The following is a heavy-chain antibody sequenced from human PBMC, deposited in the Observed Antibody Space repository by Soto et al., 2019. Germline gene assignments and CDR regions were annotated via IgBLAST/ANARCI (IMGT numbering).Heavy chain of an antibody. CDR2: IRSKAYGGTT. D-gene: IGHD3-3*01. V-gene: IGHV3-49*03. CDR3: TSADFWSGHRYGMDV. Sequence: PGGSLRLSCTASGFTFGDYAMSWFRQAPGKGLEWVGFIRSKAYGGTTEYAASVKGRFTISRDDSKSIAYLQMNSLKTEDTAVYYCTSADFWSGHRYGMDVWGQGTTVTVSS. CDR1: GFTFGDYA. J-gene: IGHJ6*02.